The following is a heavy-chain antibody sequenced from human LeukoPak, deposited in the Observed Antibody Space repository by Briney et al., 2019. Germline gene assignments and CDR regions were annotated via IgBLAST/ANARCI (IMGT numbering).Heavy chain of an antibody. CDR3: ALAAASPSPPNFDY. J-gene: IGHJ4*02. V-gene: IGHV3-21*05. CDR1: GFAFSNYN. CDR2: ISSSSHSI. Sequence: GGSLRLSCAASGFAFSNYNMNWVRQAPGKGLEWVSYISSSSHSIYYADSVKGRFTISRDNAKNSLYLQMNSLRAEDTAVYYCALAAASPSPPNFDYWGQGTLVTVSS. D-gene: IGHD6-25*01.